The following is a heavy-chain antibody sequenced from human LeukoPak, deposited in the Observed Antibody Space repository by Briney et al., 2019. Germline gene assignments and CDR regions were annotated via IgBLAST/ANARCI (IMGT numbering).Heavy chain of an antibody. CDR1: GFTFRIYA. Sequence: GGSLRLSCAASGFTFRIYAMNWVRQAPGKGLEWVSSIRGIDGSTYYADSVKGRFTISRDNSKNTVYLQMNSLRAEDTAVYYCARQAYCGGDCYSYYFDYWGQGTLVTVSS. V-gene: IGHV3-23*01. D-gene: IGHD2-21*02. CDR2: IRGIDGST. CDR3: ARQAYCGGDCYSYYFDY. J-gene: IGHJ4*02.